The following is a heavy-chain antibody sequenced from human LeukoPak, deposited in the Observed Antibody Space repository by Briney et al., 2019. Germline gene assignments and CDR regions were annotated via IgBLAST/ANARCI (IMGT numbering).Heavy chain of an antibody. CDR1: GXSISSGGYY. CDR2: IYYSGST. V-gene: IGHV4-31*03. D-gene: IGHD3-22*01. Sequence: SETLSLTCTVSGXSISSGGYYWSWIRQHPGKGLEWIGYIYYSGSTYYNPSLKSRVTISVDTSKNQFSLKLSSVTAADTAVYYCARAAYYDSSDAFDIWGQGTMVTVSS. CDR3: ARAAYYDSSDAFDI. J-gene: IGHJ3*02.